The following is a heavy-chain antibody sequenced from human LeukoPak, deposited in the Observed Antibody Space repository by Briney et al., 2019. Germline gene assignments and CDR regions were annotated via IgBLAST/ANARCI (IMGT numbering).Heavy chain of an antibody. D-gene: IGHD6-19*01. J-gene: IGHJ4*02. CDR1: GGTFSSYA. CDR3: ARDKRGWYFDY. CDR2: IIPIFGTA. V-gene: IGHV1-69*06. Sequence: SVKVSCKASGGTFSSYAISWVRQAPGQGLEWMGGIIPIFGTANYAQKFQGRVTITADKSTSTAYMELRSPRSDDAAVYYCARDKRGWYFDYWGQGTLVTVSS.